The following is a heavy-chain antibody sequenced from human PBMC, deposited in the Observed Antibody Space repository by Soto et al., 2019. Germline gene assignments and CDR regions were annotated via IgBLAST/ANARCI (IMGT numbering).Heavy chain of an antibody. CDR2: ISWDSSTI. CDR3: VQGRYPTMATPLDH. CDR1: GFTFDNCG. Sequence: PVGSLRLSCAASGFTFDNCGVHWCRQAPGKGLEWVAGISWDSSTIGYADSVKGRFIISRDDAKNSLYLQMDSLRGEDTALYYCVQGRYPTMATPLDHWGQGTQVTVSS. J-gene: IGHJ4*02. D-gene: IGHD2-15*01. V-gene: IGHV3-9*01.